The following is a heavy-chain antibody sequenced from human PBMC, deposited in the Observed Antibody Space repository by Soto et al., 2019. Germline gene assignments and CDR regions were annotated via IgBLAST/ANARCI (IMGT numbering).Heavy chain of an antibody. CDR3: ATLTADF. J-gene: IGHJ4*02. CDR2: VHWDDDK. CDR1: GFSLTTGVG. Sequence: ITLEESGPTLVKPTETLTLTCTFSGFSLTTGVGVVWVRQPPGKALEWRALVHWDDDKHYTPSLMSRLTLTTHISKGQVVLTMTNMDPVTTATYYCATLTADFWGPGTMVTVSS. V-gene: IGHV2-5*02.